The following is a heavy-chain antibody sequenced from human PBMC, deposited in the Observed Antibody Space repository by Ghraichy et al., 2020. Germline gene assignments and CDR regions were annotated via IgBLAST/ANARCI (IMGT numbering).Heavy chain of an antibody. CDR1: GASISSSGYY. CDR3: ARHRSWSGFYIGTPYYFEY. J-gene: IGHJ4*02. CDR2: IHYSGST. V-gene: IGHV4-39*01. Sequence: SETLSLTCTVSGASISSSGYYWGWIRQSPGKGLEWIGSIHYSGSTYYNPSLKSRVTISVDTSKNQFSLNLNSVTAADTAVYYCARHRSWSGFYIGTPYYFEYWGQGTLVTVSS. D-gene: IGHD3-3*01.